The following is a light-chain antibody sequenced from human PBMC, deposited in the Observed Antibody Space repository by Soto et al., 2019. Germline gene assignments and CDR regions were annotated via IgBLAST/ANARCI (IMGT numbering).Light chain of an antibody. CDR1: TSNIGSNT. CDR2: SNN. CDR3: AACDDSLNGRV. Sequence: QSALTQPPSASETPGQRVTIPCSGSTSNIGSNTVNWYQQLPGTAPKLLIYSNNQRPSGVPDRFSGSKSGTSASLAISGLQFEDEADYYCAACDDSLNGRVFGTGTKVTVL. J-gene: IGLJ1*01. V-gene: IGLV1-44*01.